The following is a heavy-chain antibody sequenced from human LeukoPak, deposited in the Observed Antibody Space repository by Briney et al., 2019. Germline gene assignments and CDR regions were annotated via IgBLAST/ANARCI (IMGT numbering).Heavy chain of an antibody. J-gene: IGHJ6*02. CDR1: GFTFSSYD. V-gene: IGHV3-13*01. Sequence: GGSLRLSCAASGFTFSSYDMHWVRQATGKGLEWVSAIGTVGDTYYPGSVKGRFTISRENAKNSLYLQMNSLRAGDTAVYYCARGGPAPYKQNYGMDVWGQGTTVIVPS. D-gene: IGHD1-14*01. CDR3: ARGGPAPYKQNYGMDV. CDR2: IGTVGDT.